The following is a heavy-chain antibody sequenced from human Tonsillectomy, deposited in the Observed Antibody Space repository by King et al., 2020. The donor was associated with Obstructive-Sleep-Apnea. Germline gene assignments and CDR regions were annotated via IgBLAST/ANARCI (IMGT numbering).Heavy chain of an antibody. Sequence: VQLVESGGGVVQPGRSLRLSCAASGFTFSSYGFHWVRQAPGKGLEWVAVIWYDGSKKYYPDSVKGRFTISRDDYKNTLYLQMNSLRAEDTAVYYCARGGXFCGGDCRYXGGLDYWGQGSLVTVSS. D-gene: IGHD2-21*02. CDR2: IWYDGSKK. V-gene: IGHV3-33*01. J-gene: IGHJ4*02. CDR3: ARGGXFCGGDCRYXGGLDY. CDR1: GFTFSSYG.